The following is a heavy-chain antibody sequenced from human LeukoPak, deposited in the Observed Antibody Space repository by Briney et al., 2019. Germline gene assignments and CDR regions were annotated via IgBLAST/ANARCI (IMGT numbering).Heavy chain of an antibody. CDR3: ARTTMVRGTYYMDV. V-gene: IGHV4-59*01. Sequence: PSETLSLTCTVSGGSISSYYWSWIRQPPGKGLGWIGCIYYSGYTNYKSSLKSRVTISVDTSKNQFSLKLSSVTAADTAVYYCARTTMVRGTYYMDVWGKGTTVTVSS. J-gene: IGHJ6*03. CDR2: IYYSGYT. D-gene: IGHD3-10*01. CDR1: GGSISSYY.